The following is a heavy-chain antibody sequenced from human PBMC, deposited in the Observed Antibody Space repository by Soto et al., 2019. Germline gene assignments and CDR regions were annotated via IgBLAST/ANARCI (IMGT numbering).Heavy chain of an antibody. CDR1: GSTFTYYA. Sequence: SCKTSGSTFTYYALHWVRQAPGKGLEWISSISGSGFKKYYADSVKGRFTISRDNSKSTVYLELNNLSAEDTAVYHCAKNQGVELVPLATVDWFDPWGQGSVVTVSS. D-gene: IGHD1-26*01. J-gene: IGHJ5*02. V-gene: IGHV3-23*01. CDR2: ISGSGFKK. CDR3: AKNQGVELVPLATVDWFDP.